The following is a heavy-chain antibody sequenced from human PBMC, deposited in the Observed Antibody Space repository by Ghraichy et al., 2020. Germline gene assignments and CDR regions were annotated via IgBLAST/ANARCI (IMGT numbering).Heavy chain of an antibody. D-gene: IGHD6-19*01. CDR2: IGISDSTI. CDR3: ARYNSGWNGFDY. V-gene: IGHV3-48*03. CDR1: GFTFSSYE. J-gene: IGHJ4*02. Sequence: RGSLRLSCAASGFTFSSYEMNWVRQAPGKGLEWVSYIGISDSTIYYADSVKGRFTISRDNAKNSLFLQMNSLRAADTAVYYCARYNSGWNGFDYWGQGTLVTVSS.